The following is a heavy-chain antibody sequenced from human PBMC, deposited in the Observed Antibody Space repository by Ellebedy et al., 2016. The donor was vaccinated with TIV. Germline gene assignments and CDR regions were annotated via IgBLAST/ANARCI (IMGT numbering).Heavy chain of an antibody. CDR2: INQDGNDK. V-gene: IGHV3-7*01. CDR3: ATDRSYGDYRSPTHAFVM. J-gene: IGHJ3*02. Sequence: GESLKISCAASRFTFSAYWMSWVRQPPGKGLEWVANINQDGNDKYYVDSVKGRFTIARDNAKNSLYLQMSSLRVEDTAVYYCATDRSYGDYRSPTHAFVMWGQGTMVAVSS. D-gene: IGHD4-17*01. CDR1: RFTFSAYW.